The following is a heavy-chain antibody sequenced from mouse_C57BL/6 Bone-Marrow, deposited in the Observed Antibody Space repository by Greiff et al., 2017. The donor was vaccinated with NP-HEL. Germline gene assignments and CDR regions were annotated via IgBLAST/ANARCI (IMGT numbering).Heavy chain of an antibody. V-gene: IGHV1-5*01. CDR3: TTYSNDGYFDY. CDR1: GYTFTSYW. CDR2: IYPGNSDT. J-gene: IGHJ2*01. Sequence: EVQLQESGTVLARPGASVKMSCKTSGYTFTSYWMHWVKQRPGPGLEWIGAIYPGNSDTSYNQKFKGKAELTAVTSASTAYMELSSLTNEDSAVYYCTTYSNDGYFDYWGQGTTLTVSS. D-gene: IGHD2-12*01.